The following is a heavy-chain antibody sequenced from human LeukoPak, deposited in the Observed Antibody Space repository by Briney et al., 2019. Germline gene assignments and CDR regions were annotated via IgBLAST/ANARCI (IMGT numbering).Heavy chain of an antibody. CDR1: GGSFSGYY. CDR2: INHSGST. CDR3: TRDSGTSGEVKFDP. D-gene: IGHD3-10*01. J-gene: IGHJ5*02. Sequence: PSETLSLTCAVYGGSFSGYYWSWIRQPPGKVLEWIGEINHSGSTNYNPSLKSRVTISVDTSKNQFSPKLSSVTAADTAVYYCTRDSGTSGEVKFDPWGQGSLVTVSS. V-gene: IGHV4-34*01.